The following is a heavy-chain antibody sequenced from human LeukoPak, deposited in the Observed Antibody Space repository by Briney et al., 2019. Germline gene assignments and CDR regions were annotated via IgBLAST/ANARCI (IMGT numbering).Heavy chain of an antibody. J-gene: IGHJ3*02. CDR3: ARDFSSFTDAFDI. D-gene: IGHD2-15*01. Sequence: GGSLRLSCAASGFTFSSYSMNWVRQAPGKGLEWVSSISSSSSYIYYADSVKGRFTISRDNAKNSLYLQMSSLRAEDTAVYYCARDFSSFTDAFDIWGQGTMVTVSS. CDR2: ISSSSSYI. CDR1: GFTFSSYS. V-gene: IGHV3-21*01.